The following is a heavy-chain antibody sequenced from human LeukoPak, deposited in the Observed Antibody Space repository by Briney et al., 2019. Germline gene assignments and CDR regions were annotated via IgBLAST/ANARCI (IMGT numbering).Heavy chain of an antibody. D-gene: IGHD3-9*01. CDR3: ARHKDHDRTSRYYFDY. Sequence: SETLSLTCTVSGGSISSGDYYWSWIRQPPGKGLEWIGYIYYSGSTYYNPSLKSRVTISVDTSKNQFSLKLSSVTAADTAVYYCARHKDHDRTSRYYFDYWGQGTLVTVSS. J-gene: IGHJ4*02. V-gene: IGHV4-30-4*01. CDR2: IYYSGST. CDR1: GGSISSGDYY.